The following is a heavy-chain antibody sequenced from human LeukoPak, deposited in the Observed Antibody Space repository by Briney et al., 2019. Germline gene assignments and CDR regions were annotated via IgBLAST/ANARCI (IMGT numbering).Heavy chain of an antibody. V-gene: IGHV3-30-3*01. Sequence: GRSLRLSCAASGFTFSTYGMYWVRQAPGKGLEWVAIVSYDGSIEYYADSVKGRFTISRDNSKNTLYLQMNSLRAEDTAVYYCARDLLGGGLDYWGQGTLVTVSS. CDR1: GFTFSTYG. J-gene: IGHJ4*02. D-gene: IGHD3-16*01. CDR3: ARDLLGGGLDY. CDR2: VSYDGSIE.